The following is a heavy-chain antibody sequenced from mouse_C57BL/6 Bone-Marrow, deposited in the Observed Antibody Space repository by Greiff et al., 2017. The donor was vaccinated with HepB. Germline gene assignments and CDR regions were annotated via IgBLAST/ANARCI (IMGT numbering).Heavy chain of an antibody. CDR1: GYTFTSYW. Sequence: VQLQQSGAELVKPGASVKLSCKASGYTFTSYWMQWVKQRPGQGLEWIGEIDPSDSYTNYNQKFKGKATLTVDTSSSTAYMQLSSLTSEDSAVYYCAREAYWGQGTLVTVSA. CDR2: IDPSDSYT. J-gene: IGHJ3*01. V-gene: IGHV1-50*01. CDR3: AREAY.